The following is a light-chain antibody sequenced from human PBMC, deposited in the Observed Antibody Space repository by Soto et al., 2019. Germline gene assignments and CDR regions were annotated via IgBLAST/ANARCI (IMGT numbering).Light chain of an antibody. CDR3: QSYDSSLSGVV. CDR1: SSNIGAGYD. V-gene: IGLV1-40*01. CDR2: GNS. Sequence: QSVLTQPPSVSGAPGQRVTISCTGSSSNIGAGYDVHWYQLLPGTAPKLLIYGNSNRPSGVPDRFSGSKSGTTASLAITGLQAEDEADYYCQSYDSSLSGVVCGGGTKLTVL. J-gene: IGLJ2*01.